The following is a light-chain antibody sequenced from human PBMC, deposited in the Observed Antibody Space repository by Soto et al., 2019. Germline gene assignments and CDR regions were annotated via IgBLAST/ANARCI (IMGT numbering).Light chain of an antibody. Sequence: DLQLTQSPSSLSASVGDRVTITCRASQAISSYLAWYQQKPGKVPELLIYATSTLQSGAPSRFSGSGSGTDFTLTISSLQPDVVATYDCHKYSNAPTFVGGHKVKIK. CDR1: QAISSY. CDR2: ATS. V-gene: IGKV1-27*01. CDR3: HKYSNAPT. J-gene: IGKJ4*01.